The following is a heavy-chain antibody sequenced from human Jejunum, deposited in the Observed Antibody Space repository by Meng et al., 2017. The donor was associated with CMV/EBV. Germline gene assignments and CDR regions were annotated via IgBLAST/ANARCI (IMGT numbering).Heavy chain of an antibody. CDR2: ITGSGDII. D-gene: IGHD4-17*01. V-gene: IGHV3-11*01. CDR3: ARGNYGFDY. J-gene: IGHJ4*02. CDR1: GFPFGAYY. Sequence: LSLAFAASGFPFGAYYLTWVRQAPGKGLEWVSYITGSGDIIYYADSVKGRFTISRDNAKSSLYLEINSLRAEDTAVYYCARGNYGFDYWGQGTLVTVSS.